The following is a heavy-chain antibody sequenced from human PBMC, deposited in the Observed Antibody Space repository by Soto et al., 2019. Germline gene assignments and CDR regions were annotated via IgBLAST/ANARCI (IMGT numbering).Heavy chain of an antibody. CDR2: IYHTGTT. Sequence: QVQLQESGPGLVKPSQTLSLTCTVSGSSITSGDYSWNWIRQPPGTGLEWIGYIYHTGTTYYNPTLQSRVTISVDTSMNPFSLKLRSVTAADTAVYYCVREGLTMYGVLTPSFDPSGQGTLVTVSS. V-gene: IGHV4-30-4*01. CDR1: GSSITSGDYS. D-gene: IGHD3-3*01. J-gene: IGHJ5*02. CDR3: VREGLTMYGVLTPSFDP.